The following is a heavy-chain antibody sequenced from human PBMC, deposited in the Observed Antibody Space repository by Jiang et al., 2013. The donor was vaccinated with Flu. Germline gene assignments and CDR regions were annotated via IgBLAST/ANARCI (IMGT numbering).Heavy chain of an antibody. Sequence: GAEVKKPGASVRVSCKASGYTFATYGINWVRQAPGQGLEWMGWISPYNGYTNYAQNLQGRVTLTIDTSTSVAYMELRSLRSDDTAVYYCTRVSGGAPVYYFDYWGQGALVTVSS. D-gene: IGHD2-8*02. CDR3: TRVSGGAPVYYFDY. J-gene: IGHJ4*02. CDR1: GYTFATYG. CDR2: ISPYNGYT. V-gene: IGHV1-18*01.